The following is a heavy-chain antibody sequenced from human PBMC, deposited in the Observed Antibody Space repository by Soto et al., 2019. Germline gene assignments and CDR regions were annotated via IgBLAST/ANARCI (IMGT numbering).Heavy chain of an antibody. CDR2: RYYSEST. J-gene: IGHJ4*02. CDR1: GGSITTGGYY. V-gene: IGHV4-31*03. D-gene: IGHD2-15*01. CDR3: ARTKCSGGSCYSWSLEC. Sequence: SETLSLTCTVSGGSITTGGYYWSWIRQLPGKGLEWIGHRYYSESTYYNPSLKSRVSISLDTSKNQFSLKLSFVTAADTAMYYCARTKCSGGSCYSWSLECWGQVTPVTVSS.